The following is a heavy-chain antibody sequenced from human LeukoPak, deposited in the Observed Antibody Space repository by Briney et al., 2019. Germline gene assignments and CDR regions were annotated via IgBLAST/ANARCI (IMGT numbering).Heavy chain of an antibody. D-gene: IGHD3-3*01. CDR3: ARERRFLEWAGWFDP. J-gene: IGHJ5*02. Sequence: ASVTVSCKASGYTFTSNAISWVRQAPGQGLEWMGWINPYNGNTYYIENLQGRVTMTTDTFTTTAYMELTSLTSDDTAVYYCARERRFLEWAGWFDPWGQGTLVTVSS. CDR2: INPYNGNT. V-gene: IGHV1-18*01. CDR1: GYTFTSNA.